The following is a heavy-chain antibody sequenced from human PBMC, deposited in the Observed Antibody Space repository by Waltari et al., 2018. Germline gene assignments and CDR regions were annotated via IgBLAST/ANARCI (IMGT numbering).Heavy chain of an antibody. V-gene: IGHV3-48*01. CDR2: ISSSSTI. CDR3: ARDLYTYSRYFDY. J-gene: IGHJ4*02. CDR1: GFTFSSYS. Sequence: EVQLVESGGGLVQPGGSLRLSCAASGFTFSSYSMNWVRQAPGKGLEWVSYISSSSTIYYADSVKGRFTISRDNAKNSLYLQMNSLRAEDTAVYYCARDLYTYSRYFDYWGQGTLVTVSS. D-gene: IGHD3-16*01.